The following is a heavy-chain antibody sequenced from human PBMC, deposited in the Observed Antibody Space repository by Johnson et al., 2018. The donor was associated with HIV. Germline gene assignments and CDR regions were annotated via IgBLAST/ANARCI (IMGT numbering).Heavy chain of an antibody. J-gene: IGHJ3*02. CDR1: AFTFSSYA. V-gene: IGHV3-30*04. CDR2: ISYDASNK. CDR3: ARVRGGTGHGAFDI. Sequence: VQLVESGGGVVQPRRSLRLSCAASAFTFSSYAMHWVRQAPGKGLEWVAVISYDASNKYYADSVKGRFTISRDNSKNTLYLQMNSLRTEDTAVYYCARVRGGTGHGAFDIWGQGTMVTVSS.